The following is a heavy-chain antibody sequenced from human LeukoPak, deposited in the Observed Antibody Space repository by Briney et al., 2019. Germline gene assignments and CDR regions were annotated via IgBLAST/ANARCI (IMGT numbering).Heavy chain of an antibody. CDR1: GYTFTSYA. V-gene: IGHV7-4-1*02. CDR2: INTNTGNP. Sequence: ASVKVSCKASGYTFTSYAMNWVRQAPGQGLEWMGWINTNTGNPTYAQGFTGRFVFSSDTSVSTAYLQISSLKAEDTAVYYCARESNYYGSGSYYTDYWGQGTLVTVSS. CDR3: ARESNYYGSGSYYTDY. D-gene: IGHD3-10*01. J-gene: IGHJ4*02.